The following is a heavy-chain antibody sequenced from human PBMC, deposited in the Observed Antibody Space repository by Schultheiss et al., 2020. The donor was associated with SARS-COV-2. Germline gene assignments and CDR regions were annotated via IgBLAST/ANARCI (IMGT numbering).Heavy chain of an antibody. V-gene: IGHV4-34*01. CDR3: ARRGYYDSTGFDY. D-gene: IGHD3-22*01. CDR1: GGSFSGYY. J-gene: IGHJ4*02. CDR2: IYYSGST. Sequence: SETLSLTCAVYGGSFSGYYWSWIRQPPGKGLEWIGSIYYSGSTYYNPSLKSRVTISVDTSKNQFSLKLSSVTAADTAVYYCARRGYYDSTGFDYWGQGTLVTVSS.